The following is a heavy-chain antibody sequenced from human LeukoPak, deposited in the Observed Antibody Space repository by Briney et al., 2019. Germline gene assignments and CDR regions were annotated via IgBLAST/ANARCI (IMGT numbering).Heavy chain of an antibody. CDR3: VRDNYGVDY. J-gene: IGHJ4*02. Sequence: GGSLRLSCAASGFTFNNYWMQWVRQAPGKGLEWISHINSDGSSTSYAGSVKGRFTSSRDNAKNTLYLQMDSLRVDDTAVYYCVRDNYGVDYWGQGTLVTVSS. CDR1: GFTFNNYW. CDR2: INSDGSST. D-gene: IGHD3-10*01. V-gene: IGHV3-74*01.